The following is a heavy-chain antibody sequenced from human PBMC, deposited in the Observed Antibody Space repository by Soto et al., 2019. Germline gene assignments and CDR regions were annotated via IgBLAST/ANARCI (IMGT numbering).Heavy chain of an antibody. J-gene: IGHJ4*02. Sequence: SETLSLTCNVSGASLSRYYWSWIRQPPGKGLEWIGRIYATGDTDYNPSLKSRISMSVDMSKKQFSLTLRSVTAADTAVYYCARGRGYGYGIDYWGQGTLVTVSS. CDR3: ARGRGYGYGIDY. V-gene: IGHV4-4*07. CDR2: IYATGDT. CDR1: GASLSRYY. D-gene: IGHD5-18*01.